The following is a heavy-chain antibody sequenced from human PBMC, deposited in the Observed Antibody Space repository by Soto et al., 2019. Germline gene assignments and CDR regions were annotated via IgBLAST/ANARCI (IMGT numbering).Heavy chain of an antibody. Sequence: QVQLVESGGGVVQPGRSLRLSCAASGFTFSSYAMHWVRQAPGKGLEWVAVISYDGSNKYYGDSVKGRFTISRDNSKNTRYLQMNSLRAEDTAVYYCARDSKLGVNWYFDLWGRGTLVTVSS. V-gene: IGHV3-30-3*01. J-gene: IGHJ2*01. D-gene: IGHD6-13*01. CDR3: ARDSKLGVNWYFDL. CDR2: ISYDGSNK. CDR1: GFTFSSYA.